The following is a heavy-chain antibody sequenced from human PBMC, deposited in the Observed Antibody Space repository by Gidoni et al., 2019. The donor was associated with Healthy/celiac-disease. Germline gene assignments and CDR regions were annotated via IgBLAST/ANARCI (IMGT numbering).Heavy chain of an antibody. Sequence: QVQLVQSGAEVKKPGSSVKVSCKASGATFSSYAISWVRQAPGQGLEWMGGIIPIFGTANYAQKCQGRVTITADESTSTAYMELSSLRSEDTAVYYCASNPTTIFGVVKLYGMDVWGQGTTVTVSS. J-gene: IGHJ6*02. V-gene: IGHV1-69*01. CDR1: GATFSSYA. D-gene: IGHD3-3*01. CDR2: IIPIFGTA. CDR3: ASNPTTIFGVVKLYGMDV.